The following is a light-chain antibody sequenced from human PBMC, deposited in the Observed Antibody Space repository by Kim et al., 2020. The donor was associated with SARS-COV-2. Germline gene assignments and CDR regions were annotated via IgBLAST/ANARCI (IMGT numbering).Light chain of an antibody. Sequence: ASVGDTVTITCRASQSISNWLAWFQQRPGTAPKVLVYKTPTLERGVPSRFSASGSGTDYTLTISGLQPDGFATYFCQQYESYPWTFGQGTKVDIK. V-gene: IGKV1-5*03. CDR1: QSISNW. J-gene: IGKJ1*01. CDR2: KTP. CDR3: QQYESYPWT.